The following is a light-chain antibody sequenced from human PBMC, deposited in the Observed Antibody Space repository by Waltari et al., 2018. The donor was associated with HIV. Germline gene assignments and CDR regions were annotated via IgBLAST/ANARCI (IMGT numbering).Light chain of an antibody. CDR3: QRRSNPFT. V-gene: IGKV3-11*01. CDR1: QSVSSS. CDR2: DAS. Sequence: ENVLTQSPATLSLSPGERATLSCRASQSVSSSLAWYQQKPGQAPRLLIYDASNRATGIPARFSGSGSGTDFTLTISSLEPEDIAVYYCQRRSNPFTFGPGTKVDIK. J-gene: IGKJ3*01.